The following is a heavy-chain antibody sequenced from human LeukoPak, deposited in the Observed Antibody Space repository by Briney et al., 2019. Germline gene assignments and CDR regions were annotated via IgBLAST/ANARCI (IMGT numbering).Heavy chain of an antibody. CDR1: GGSISSYY. CDR2: IYYSGST. CDR3: ARRRNYYDSSGIFDY. Sequence: SETLSLTCTVSGGSISSYYWSWIRQPPGKGLEWIGNIYYSGSTNYNPSLKSRVTISVDTSKNQFSLKLRSVTAADTAVYYCARRRNYYDSSGIFDYWGQGTLVTVSS. D-gene: IGHD3-22*01. V-gene: IGHV4-59*01. J-gene: IGHJ4*02.